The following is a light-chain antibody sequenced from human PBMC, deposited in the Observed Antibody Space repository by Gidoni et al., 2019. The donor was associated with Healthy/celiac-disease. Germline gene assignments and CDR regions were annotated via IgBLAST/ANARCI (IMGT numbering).Light chain of an antibody. CDR1: QSVSSSY. J-gene: IGKJ4*01. CDR3: QQYGTSGRT. V-gene: IGKV3-20*01. CDR2: GAS. Sequence: DIVLTQSPGTLSLSPGESATLSCRASQSVSSSYLAWYQQKPGQAPRLLIYGASSRATGIPDRFSGSGSGTDFTLTISRLEPDDFAVYYCQQYGTSGRTFGGGTKVEIK.